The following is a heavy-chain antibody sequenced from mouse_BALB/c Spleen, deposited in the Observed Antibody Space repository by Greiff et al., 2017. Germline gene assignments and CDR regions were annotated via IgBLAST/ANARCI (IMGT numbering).Heavy chain of an antibody. CDR1: GFNIKDTY. J-gene: IGHJ4*01. Sequence: EVQLQQSGAELVKPGASVKLSCTASGFNIKDTYMHWVKQRPEQGLEWIGRIDPANGNTKYDPKFQGKATITADTSSNTAYLQLSSLTSEDTAVYYCARTRERDAMDYWGQGTSVTVSS. CDR2: IDPANGNT. CDR3: ARTRERDAMDY. V-gene: IGHV14-3*02.